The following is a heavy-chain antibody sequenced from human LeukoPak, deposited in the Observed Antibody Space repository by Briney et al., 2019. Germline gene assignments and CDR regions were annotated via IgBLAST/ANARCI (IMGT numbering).Heavy chain of an antibody. J-gene: IGHJ4*02. CDR2: ISAYNGNT. Sequence: GASVKVSCKASGYTFTSYGIRWVRQAPGQGLEWMGWISAYNGNTNYAQKLQGRVTMTTDTSTSTAYMELRSLRSDDTAVYYCARAEGYCSGGSCYVISIDYWGQGTLVTVSS. CDR1: GYTFTSYG. CDR3: ARAEGYCSGGSCYVISIDY. D-gene: IGHD2-15*01. V-gene: IGHV1-18*01.